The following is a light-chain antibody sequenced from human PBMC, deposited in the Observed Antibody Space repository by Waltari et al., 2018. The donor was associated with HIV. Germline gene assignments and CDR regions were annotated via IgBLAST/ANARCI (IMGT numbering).Light chain of an antibody. J-gene: IGLJ1*01. CDR3: AACDDSLNGYV. V-gene: IGLV1-44*01. Sequence: QSVLTQPPSASGTPGQRVTISCSGSSSNIGSNTVNWYQQLPGTAPKLLSYSNNQRPSWVPDRCSGSNSGTSASLAISGLQSEDEADYYCAACDDSLNGYVFGTGTKVTVL. CDR2: SNN. CDR1: SSNIGSNT.